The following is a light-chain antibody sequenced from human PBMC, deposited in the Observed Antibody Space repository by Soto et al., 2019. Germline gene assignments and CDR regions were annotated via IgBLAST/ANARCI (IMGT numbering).Light chain of an antibody. V-gene: IGKV3-20*01. CDR2: DAF. Sequence: EIVFTQSPGTLCLSPGESATLSCRASRSLDSGQLAWYQQKVGRAPRILLHDAFIRATGIPDRFSGSGSGTDFTLTIARLEPEDFSVYYCQQYGGSPRTFGQGTRLEIK. CDR3: QQYGGSPRT. CDR1: RSLDSGQ. J-gene: IGKJ5*01.